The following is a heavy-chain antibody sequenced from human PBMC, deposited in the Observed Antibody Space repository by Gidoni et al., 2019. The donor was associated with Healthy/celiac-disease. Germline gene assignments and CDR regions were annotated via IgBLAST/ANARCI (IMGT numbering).Heavy chain of an antibody. D-gene: IGHD1-1*01. CDR1: GGSISRRSYY. CDR3: ARYNHLDLHYYFDY. Sequence: QLQLQASCPGLVKPSAPLSLTFTVSGGSISRRSYYWGWFRQPPGKGLEWIGSIYYSGSTYYKPSLKSRVTISVYTSKNQFSLKLSSVTAADTAVYYCARYNHLDLHYYFDYWGQGSLVTVSS. J-gene: IGHJ4*02. V-gene: IGHV4-39*01. CDR2: IYYSGST.